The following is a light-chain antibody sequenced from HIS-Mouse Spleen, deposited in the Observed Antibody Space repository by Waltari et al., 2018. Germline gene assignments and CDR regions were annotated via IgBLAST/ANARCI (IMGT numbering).Light chain of an antibody. Sequence: QSALTQPASVSGSPGQSTTISCTGTSSDAGGYNYVSWYNQHPGKAPKPMIYDVRNRPSGVSNRFSGSKSGNTASLTISGLQAEDEADYYCSSYTSSSTVFGGGTKLTVL. V-gene: IGLV2-14*03. J-gene: IGLJ3*02. CDR3: SSYTSSSTV. CDR2: DVR. CDR1: SSDAGGYNY.